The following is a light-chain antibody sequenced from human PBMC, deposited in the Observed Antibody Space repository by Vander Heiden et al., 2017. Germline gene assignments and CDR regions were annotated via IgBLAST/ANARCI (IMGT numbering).Light chain of an antibody. CDR3: QQDYSIPIT. Sequence: DIVMTQSPDSLAVSLGERATINCKSSQSVLYSSNNKNYLAWYQQKPGQPPKLLIYWASTRESGVPDRFSGSGSGTDFTLTISSLQAEDGAVYYCQQDYSIPITFGGGTKVEIK. J-gene: IGKJ4*01. V-gene: IGKV4-1*01. CDR2: WAS. CDR1: QSVLYSSNNKNY.